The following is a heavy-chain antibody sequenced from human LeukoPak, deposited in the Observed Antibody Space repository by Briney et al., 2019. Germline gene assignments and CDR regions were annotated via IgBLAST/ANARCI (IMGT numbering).Heavy chain of an antibody. J-gene: IGHJ3*02. CDR2: TYYSGST. CDR1: GGSISSYY. CDR3: ARYSSGWYNAFDI. D-gene: IGHD6-19*01. V-gene: IGHV4-59*01. Sequence: PSETLSLTCTVSGGSISSYYWNWIRQPPGTGLEWIGYTYYSGSTNYNPSLKSRVSISIDTSKNQFSLKLSSVTAADSAVYYCARYSSGWYNAFDIWGQGTMVTVSS.